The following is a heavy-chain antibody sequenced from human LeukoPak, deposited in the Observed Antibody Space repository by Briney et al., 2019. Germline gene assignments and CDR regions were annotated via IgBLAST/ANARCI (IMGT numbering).Heavy chain of an antibody. CDR3: ARGGGYYSYYFDY. V-gene: IGHV4-59*01. J-gene: IGHJ4*02. CDR1: GGSISSYY. CDR2: IYYSGST. Sequence: SETLSLTCTVSGGSISSYYWSWIRQPPGKGLEWIGYIYYSGSTNYNPSLKSRVTISVDTSKNQFSLKLSSVTAADTAVYYCARGGGYYSYYFDYWAREPWSPSPQ. D-gene: IGHD3-22*01.